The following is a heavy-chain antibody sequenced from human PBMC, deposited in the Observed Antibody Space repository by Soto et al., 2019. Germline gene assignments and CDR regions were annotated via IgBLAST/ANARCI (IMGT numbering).Heavy chain of an antibody. Sequence: QVQLQESGPGLMKPSGTLSLTCAVSGGSITSNWWSWVRQPPGKGLEWIAEIFHTGSANYNPSLMSRLTISMDKSKNHLSLNLKAVTAADTAVYYCARHIAVSGTRGFDHWGQGTLVTVSS. CDR2: IFHTGSA. CDR3: ARHIAVSGTRGFDH. CDR1: GGSITSNW. V-gene: IGHV4-4*02. D-gene: IGHD2-21*01. J-gene: IGHJ4*02.